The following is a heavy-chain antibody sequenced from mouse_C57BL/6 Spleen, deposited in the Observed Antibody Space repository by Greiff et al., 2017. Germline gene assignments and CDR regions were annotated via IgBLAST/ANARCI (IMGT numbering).Heavy chain of an antibody. CDR1: GYTFTNYW. CDR2: IYPGGGYT. D-gene: IGHD1-3*01. J-gene: IGHJ2*01. V-gene: IGHV1-63*01. CDR3: ARKKASGSFDD. Sequence: QVQLQQSGAELVRPGTSVKMSCKASGYTFTNYWIGWVKQRPGHGLEWIGDIYPGGGYTNYNEKFKGKATLTEDKPSSTAYMQISSLTSEDAAIYCCARKKASGSFDDWGQGTTLTVSS.